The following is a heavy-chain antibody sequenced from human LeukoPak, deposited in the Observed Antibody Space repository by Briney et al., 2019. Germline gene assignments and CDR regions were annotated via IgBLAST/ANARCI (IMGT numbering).Heavy chain of an antibody. V-gene: IGHV3-23*01. D-gene: IGHD1-1*01. Sequence: QPGGSLRLSCAVSGFTVSSCAMSWVRQAPGKGLQWVSSISASGGSTYYADSVKGRFTISRDNAKNSLYLQMNSLRAEDTAVYYCARDLMERPLNWFDPWDQGTLVTVSS. CDR1: GFTVSSCA. CDR3: ARDLMERPLNWFDP. J-gene: IGHJ5*02. CDR2: ISASGGST.